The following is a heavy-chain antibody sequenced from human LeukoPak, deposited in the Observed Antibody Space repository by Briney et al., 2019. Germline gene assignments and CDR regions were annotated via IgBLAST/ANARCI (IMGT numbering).Heavy chain of an antibody. J-gene: IGHJ4*02. CDR3: AKWIAAPPNGGY. V-gene: IGHV3-23*01. Sequence: GGSLTLACAASGSTFSSYAMSWVRQTPGKGLEWVSAISGSGGSTYYADSVKGRFTISRDNSKNTLYLQMNSLRAEDTAVYYCAKWIAAPPNGGYWGQGTLVTVSS. CDR2: ISGSGGST. CDR1: GSTFSSYA. D-gene: IGHD6-6*01.